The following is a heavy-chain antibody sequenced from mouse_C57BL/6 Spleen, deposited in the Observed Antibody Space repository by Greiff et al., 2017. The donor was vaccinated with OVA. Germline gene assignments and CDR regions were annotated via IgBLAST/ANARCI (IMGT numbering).Heavy chain of an antibody. J-gene: IGHJ2*01. CDR2: IYPRSGNT. D-gene: IGHD2-4*01. Sequence: QVQLKESGAELARPGASVKLSCKASGYTFTSYGISWVKQRTGQGLEWIGEIYPRSGNTYYNEKFKGKATLTADKSSSTAYMELRSLTSEDSAVYFCARWDYDWFFDYWGQGTTLTVSS. CDR3: ARWDYDWFFDY. CDR1: GYTFTSYG. V-gene: IGHV1-81*01.